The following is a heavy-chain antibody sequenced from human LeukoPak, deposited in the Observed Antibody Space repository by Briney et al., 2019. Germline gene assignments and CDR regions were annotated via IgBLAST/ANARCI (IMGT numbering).Heavy chain of an antibody. J-gene: IGHJ4*02. CDR2: IYYSGST. D-gene: IGHD6-19*01. CDR1: GDSISSSSYF. V-gene: IGHV4-39*01. CDR3: ARHLSGSSGWEDY. Sequence: PSETLSLTCTVSGDSISSSSYFWGWIRQPPGKGLEWIGTIYYSGSTYYNPSLKSRVTISIDTSKNQFSLRLSSVTAADTAVYYCARHLSGSSGWEDYWGQGTLVTVSS.